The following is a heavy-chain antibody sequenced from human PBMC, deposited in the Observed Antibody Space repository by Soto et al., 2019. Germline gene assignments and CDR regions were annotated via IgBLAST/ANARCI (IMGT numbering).Heavy chain of an antibody. V-gene: IGHV3-30*03. CDR1: GFPISGFG. D-gene: IGHD1-1*01. CDR2: ISSDGSNK. J-gene: IGHJ4*02. CDR3: ARNWNYPDY. Sequence: GGSMRVSCAAAGFPISGFGMHWVRQAPGKGLEWVAVISSDGSNKYYVDSVKGRFTISRDSSMHTLYLQMNSLSAEDTAVYFCARNWNYPDYWGQGTLVTVSS.